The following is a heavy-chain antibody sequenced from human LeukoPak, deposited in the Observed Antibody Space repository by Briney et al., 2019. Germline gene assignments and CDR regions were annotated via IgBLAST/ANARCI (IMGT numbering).Heavy chain of an antibody. D-gene: IGHD3-22*01. CDR3: AKEGVYYDSSGYFDY. J-gene: IGHJ4*02. V-gene: IGHV3-9*01. CDR2: ISWNSGSI. Sequence: GGSLRLSCAASGFSFDDYAMHWVRQAPGKGLEWVSGISWNSGSIGYADSVKGRFTISRDNAKNSLYLQMNSLRAEDTALYYCAKEGVYYDSSGYFDYWGQGTLVTVSS. CDR1: GFSFDDYA.